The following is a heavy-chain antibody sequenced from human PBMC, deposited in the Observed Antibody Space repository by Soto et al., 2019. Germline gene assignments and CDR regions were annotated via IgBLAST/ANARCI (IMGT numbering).Heavy chain of an antibody. V-gene: IGHV1-69*02. CDR3: ARVRSYYDSSGYYGPSGSSGAFDI. D-gene: IGHD3-22*01. CDR1: GGTFSSYT. Sequence: SVKVSCKASGGTFSSYTISWVRQAPGQGLEWMGRIIPILGIANYAQKFQGRVTITADKSTSTAYMELSSLRSEDTAVYYCARVRSYYDSSGYYGPSGSSGAFDIWGQGTMVTVSS. CDR2: IIPILGIA. J-gene: IGHJ3*02.